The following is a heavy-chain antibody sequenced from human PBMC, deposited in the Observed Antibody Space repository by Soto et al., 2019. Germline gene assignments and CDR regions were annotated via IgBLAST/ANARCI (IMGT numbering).Heavy chain of an antibody. J-gene: IGHJ4*02. CDR2: ISAYNGNT. Sequence: ASVKVSCKASGYTFTSYGISWVRQAPGQGLEWMGWISAYNGNTNYAQKLQGRVTMTTDTSTSTAYMELRSLRSDDTAVYYCARVPPVTWIKLWYLDYWGQGTLVTVSS. D-gene: IGHD5-18*01. V-gene: IGHV1-18*01. CDR1: GYTFTSYG. CDR3: ARVPPVTWIKLWYLDY.